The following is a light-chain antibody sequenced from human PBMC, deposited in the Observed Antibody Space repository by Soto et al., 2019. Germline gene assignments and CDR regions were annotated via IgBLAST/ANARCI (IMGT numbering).Light chain of an antibody. CDR3: QHHNDWVKT. J-gene: IGKJ2*01. CDR1: QSIGRD. Sequence: EIVMTQSPATLSVSPGERATLSCRASQSIGRDLAWYQQKPGQAPRLLLYGASTRATGIPARFSGSGFGTEFTLTISGLQSEDFAVYYCQHHNDWVKTFGQGTKLEIK. V-gene: IGKV3-15*01. CDR2: GAS.